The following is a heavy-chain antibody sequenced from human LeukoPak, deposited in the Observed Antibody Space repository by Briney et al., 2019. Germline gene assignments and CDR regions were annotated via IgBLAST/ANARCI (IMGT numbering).Heavy chain of an antibody. CDR3: ASKTYYDILADYYYGMDV. D-gene: IGHD3-9*01. V-gene: IGHV1-2*02. CDR2: INPNSGGT. J-gene: IGHJ6*02. CDR1: GYTFTVYY. Sequence: ASVKVSFKASGYTFTVYYMHWVRQAPGQGLEWMGWINPNSGGTNYAQKFQGRVTMTRDTSISTAYMELSRLRSDDTAVYYCASKTYYDILADYYYGMDVWGQGTTVTVSS.